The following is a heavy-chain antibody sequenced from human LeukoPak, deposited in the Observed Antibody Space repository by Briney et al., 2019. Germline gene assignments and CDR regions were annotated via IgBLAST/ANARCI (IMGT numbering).Heavy chain of an antibody. V-gene: IGHV3-30*02. J-gene: IGHJ4*02. CDR1: GFTFSSYG. CDR2: IRYDGSNK. D-gene: IGHD2-2*01. CDR3: AKDRYQLLNYFDY. Sequence: HPGGSLRLSCAASGFTFSSYGMHWVRQAPGKWLEWVAFIRYDGSNKYYADSVKGRFTISRDNSKNTLYLQINSLRAEDTAVYYCAKDRYQLLNYFDYWGQGTLVTVSS.